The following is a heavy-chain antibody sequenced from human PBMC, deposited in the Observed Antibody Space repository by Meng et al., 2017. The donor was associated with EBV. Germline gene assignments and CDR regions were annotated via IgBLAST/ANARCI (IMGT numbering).Heavy chain of an antibody. CDR2: FYSGGST. CDR1: WFTVISNY. J-gene: IGHJ4*02. Sequence: VSLVVSVGCLIPLWRSRILSCAASWFTVISNYMICVLQAPGKGLEWGSVFYSGGSTYYADSVKGIFTISRDNSKNTLHRQMNILSAEDTALYYCANHRLGPLDYWGQGTLVTVSS. CDR3: ANHRLGPLDY. D-gene: IGHD5-12*01. V-gene: IGHV3-53*01.